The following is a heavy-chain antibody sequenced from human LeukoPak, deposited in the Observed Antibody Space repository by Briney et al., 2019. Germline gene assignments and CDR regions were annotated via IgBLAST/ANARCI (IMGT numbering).Heavy chain of an antibody. CDR2: ISGTSTYI. V-gene: IGHV3-21*01. J-gene: IGHJ3*02. CDR3: ARELNYEGTVDI. D-gene: IGHD1-7*01. CDR1: GFTFSTST. Sequence: PGGSLRLSCAASGFTFSTSTMNWVRQAPGKGLEWVSSISGTSTYISYADSVQGRFTISRDNAKNSVHLQMHSLRAGDTAVYFCARELNYEGTVDIWGQGTMVSV.